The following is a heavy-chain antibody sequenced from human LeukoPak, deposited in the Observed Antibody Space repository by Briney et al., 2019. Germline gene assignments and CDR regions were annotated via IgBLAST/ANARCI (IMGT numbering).Heavy chain of an antibody. CDR3: ARQGSRGSGDYYYGMDV. V-gene: IGHV1-2*04. CDR2: INPNSGGT. J-gene: IGHJ6*02. CDR1: GYTFTGHY. D-gene: IGHD3-10*01. Sequence: ASVKVSCKASGYTFTGHYMHWVRQAPGQGLEWMGWINPNSGGTNYAQKFQGWVTMTRDTSISTAYMELSRLRSDDTAVYYCARQGSRGSGDYYYGMDVWGQGTTVTVSS.